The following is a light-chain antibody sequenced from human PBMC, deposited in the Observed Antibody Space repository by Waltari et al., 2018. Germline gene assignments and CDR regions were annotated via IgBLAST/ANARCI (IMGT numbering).Light chain of an antibody. V-gene: IGKV1-5*03. CDR1: QIISKW. CDR3: QQYNSYSLLT. J-gene: IGKJ4*01. Sequence: DIQLTQSPSTLSASVGDSFTITCRASQIISKWLVWYQHKPGQAPKLLIYKASTLESGVPSQFSGSGSGTEFTLTISSLQPDDFATYYCQQYNSYSLLTFGGGTKVEIK. CDR2: KAS.